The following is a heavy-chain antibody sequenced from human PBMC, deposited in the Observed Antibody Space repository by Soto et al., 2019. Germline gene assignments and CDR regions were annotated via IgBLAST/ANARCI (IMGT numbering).Heavy chain of an antibody. D-gene: IGHD5-18*01. CDR3: ARLDTAMVTLDY. CDR2: IYYSGST. V-gene: IGHV4-30-4*01. Sequence: PSETLSLTCTVSGGSFSSGDYYWSWIRQPPGKGLEWIGYIYYSGSTYYNPSLKSRVTISVDTSKNQFSLKLSSVTAADTAVYYCARLDTAMVTLDYWGQGTLVTVSS. J-gene: IGHJ4*02. CDR1: GGSFSSGDYY.